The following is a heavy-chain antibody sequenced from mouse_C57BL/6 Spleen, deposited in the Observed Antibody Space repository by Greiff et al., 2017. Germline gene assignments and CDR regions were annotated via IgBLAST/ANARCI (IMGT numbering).Heavy chain of an antibody. V-gene: IGHV1-61*01. J-gene: IGHJ2*01. CDR3: ASGGYFDY. Sequence: VKQRPGQGLEWIGNIYPSDSETHYNQKFKDKATLTVDKSSSTAYMQLSSLTSEDSAVYYCASGGYFDYWGQGTTLTVSS. CDR2: IYPSDSET.